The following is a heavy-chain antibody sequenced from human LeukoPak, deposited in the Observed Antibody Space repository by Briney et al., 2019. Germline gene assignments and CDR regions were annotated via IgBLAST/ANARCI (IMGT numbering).Heavy chain of an antibody. D-gene: IGHD3-9*01. Sequence: PGGSLRLSCVASGFTFSNYWMHWVRQAPGKGLAWVSRVKSDGSDTSFADSAEGRFTISRDNAKNTLFLQMNSLRAEDTGLYYCARSRAGTGYSSLDVWGQGTTVTVSS. CDR2: VKSDGSDT. V-gene: IGHV3-74*01. CDR1: GFTFSNYW. CDR3: ARSRAGTGYSSLDV. J-gene: IGHJ6*02.